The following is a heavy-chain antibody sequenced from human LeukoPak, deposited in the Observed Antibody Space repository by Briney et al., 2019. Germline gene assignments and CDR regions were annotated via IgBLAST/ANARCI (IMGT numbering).Heavy chain of an antibody. J-gene: IGHJ6*02. Sequence: PSETLSLTCTVSGGSVSSYYWSWIRQPPGKGLEWIGYIYYSGSTNYNPSLKRRVTISVDTSKNQFSLKLSSVTAADTAVYYCASGSYSSSWYNLSYYYYGMDVWGQGTTVTVSS. CDR2: IYYSGST. CDR1: GGSVSSYY. CDR3: ASGSYSSSWYNLSYYYYGMDV. V-gene: IGHV4-59*08. D-gene: IGHD6-13*01.